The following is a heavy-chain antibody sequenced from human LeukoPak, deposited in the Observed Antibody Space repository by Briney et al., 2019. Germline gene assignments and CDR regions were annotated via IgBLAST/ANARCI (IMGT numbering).Heavy chain of an antibody. Sequence: GGSLRLSCAASGSTFSSYTMNWVRQAPGKGLEWVSSISSGTSYIYYADSVKGRFTISRDNAKNSLYLQMHSLRAEDTAVYYCARVYDSSGYFDYYGMDVWGQGTTVTVSS. J-gene: IGHJ6*02. D-gene: IGHD3-22*01. CDR3: ARVYDSSGYFDYYGMDV. CDR2: ISSGTSYI. CDR1: GSTFSSYT. V-gene: IGHV3-21*01.